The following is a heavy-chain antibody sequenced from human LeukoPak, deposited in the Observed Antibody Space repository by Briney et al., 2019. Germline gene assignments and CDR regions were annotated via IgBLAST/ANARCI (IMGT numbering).Heavy chain of an antibody. D-gene: IGHD6-13*01. CDR2: ISGSGGST. CDR3: AREIAAAGTPRFDY. CDR1: GFTFSSYA. Sequence: GGSLRLSCVASGFTFSSYAISWVRQAPGKGLEWVAAISGSGGSTYYADSVKGRFTISRDNSKNTLYLQMNSLRAEDTAVYYCAREIAAAGTPRFDYRGQGTLVTVSS. J-gene: IGHJ4*02. V-gene: IGHV3-23*01.